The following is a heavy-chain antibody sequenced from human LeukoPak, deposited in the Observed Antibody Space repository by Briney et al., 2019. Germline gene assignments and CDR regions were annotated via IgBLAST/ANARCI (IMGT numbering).Heavy chain of an antibody. CDR2: INPNSGGT. J-gene: IGHJ3*02. Sequence: ASVKVSCKASGYTFTGYYMHWVRQAPGQGLEWMGWINPNSGGTNYAQKFQGGVTMTRDTSISTAYMELSSLRSDDTTVYYCARRRVYDILTSYAFDIWGQGTMATVSS. D-gene: IGHD3-9*01. CDR3: ARRRVYDILTSYAFDI. V-gene: IGHV1-2*02. CDR1: GYTFTGYY.